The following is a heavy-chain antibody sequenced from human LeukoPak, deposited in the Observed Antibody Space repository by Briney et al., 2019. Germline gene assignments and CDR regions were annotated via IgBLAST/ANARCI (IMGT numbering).Heavy chain of an antibody. V-gene: IGHV3-48*03. D-gene: IGHD4-17*01. Sequence: PGGSLRLSCAASGFTFSSYEMNWVRQAPGKGLEWASYISSSGSTIYYADSVKGRFTISRDNAKNSLYLQMNSLRAEDTAVYYCVYSGDYEKGYWGQGTLVTVSS. CDR1: GFTFSSYE. CDR2: ISSSGSTI. J-gene: IGHJ4*02. CDR3: VYSGDYEKGY.